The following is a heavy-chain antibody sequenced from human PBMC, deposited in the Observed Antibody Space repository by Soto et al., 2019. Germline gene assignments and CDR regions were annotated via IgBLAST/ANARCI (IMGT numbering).Heavy chain of an antibody. CDR2: IYYDGNT. J-gene: IGHJ4*02. D-gene: IGHD6-6*01. Sequence: SETVSLTCTVSGDSITSSSHYWGWIRQPPGKGLECIANIYYDGNTYYNPSLKSRVAISLDTSKNQFSLRLNSVTAADTAVYYRARLSIEPRFFMLPIYSLGQGNLVTGSS. CDR1: GDSITSSSHY. CDR3: ARLSIEPRFFMLPIYS. V-gene: IGHV4-39*01.